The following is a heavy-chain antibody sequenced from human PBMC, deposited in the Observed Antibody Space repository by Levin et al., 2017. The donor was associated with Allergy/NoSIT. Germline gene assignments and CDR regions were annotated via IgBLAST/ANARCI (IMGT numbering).Heavy chain of an antibody. V-gene: IGHV3-11*01. CDR2: ISVSGTAI. Sequence: GGSLRLSCVGSGFIFSDYYMSWLRQAPGKGLEWVSYISVSGTAILYADSVKGRFTVSRDNAKNTLLLQMSSLRADDTAVYYCARAYYNFWTETGNHLPGEWGQGTLVTVSS. D-gene: IGHD3/OR15-3a*01. CDR1: GFIFSDYY. J-gene: IGHJ4*02. CDR3: ARAYYNFWTETGNHLPGE.